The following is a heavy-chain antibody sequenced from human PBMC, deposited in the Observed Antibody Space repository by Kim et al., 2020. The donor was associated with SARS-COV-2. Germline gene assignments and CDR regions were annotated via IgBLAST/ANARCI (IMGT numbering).Heavy chain of an antibody. CDR1: GFSFSDYY. CDR3: ARMGAP. Sequence: GGSLRLSCAASGFSFSDYYMSWMRQAPGKGLEWVSYITRGSTYRDYAVSVKGRFTISRDDAQNSLYLQMNSLRADDTAVYYCARMGAPWGQGTPVTVSS. CDR2: ITRGSTYR. V-gene: IGHV3-11*06. J-gene: IGHJ4*02.